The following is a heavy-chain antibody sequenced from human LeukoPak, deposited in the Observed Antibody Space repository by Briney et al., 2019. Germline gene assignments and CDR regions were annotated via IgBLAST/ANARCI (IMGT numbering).Heavy chain of an antibody. Sequence: ASVKVSCKASGGTFSSYAISWVRQAPGQGLEWMGGIIPIFGTANYAQKFQGRVTITADESTSTAYMELSSLRSEDTAVYYCARFCGGYSSRWWDLDCFDYWGQGTLVTVSS. J-gene: IGHJ4*02. D-gene: IGHD6-13*01. CDR1: GGTFSSYA. V-gene: IGHV1-69*13. CDR3: ARFCGGYSSRWWDLDCFDY. CDR2: IIPIFGTA.